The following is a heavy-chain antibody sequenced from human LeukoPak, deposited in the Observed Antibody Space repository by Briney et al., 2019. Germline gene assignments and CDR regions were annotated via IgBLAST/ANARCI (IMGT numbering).Heavy chain of an antibody. J-gene: IGHJ4*02. CDR3: ASGGYSGYAFDY. Sequence: PSETLSLTRTVSGGSISSFYWSWIRQPPGKGLQWIGYIYYSGITRYNPSLKSRVTISVDTSKNQFSLKLSSVTAADTAVYYCASGGYSGYAFDYWGQGILVTVSS. V-gene: IGHV4-59*01. CDR2: IYYSGIT. CDR1: GGSISSFY. D-gene: IGHD5-12*01.